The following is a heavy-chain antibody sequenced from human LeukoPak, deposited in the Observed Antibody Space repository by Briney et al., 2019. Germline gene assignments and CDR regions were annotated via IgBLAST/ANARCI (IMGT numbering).Heavy chain of an antibody. Sequence: ASVKVSCKASGYTFTSNYVHWVRQAPGQGLEWMGMINPSDGSTRHPQKAQGRVTMTRDTSTSTLYMELSSLRSEDTAVYYCARVRDVYNGNYFDYWGQGTLVTVSS. J-gene: IGHJ4*02. CDR3: ARVRDVYNGNYFDY. D-gene: IGHD5-24*01. CDR1: GYTFTSNY. V-gene: IGHV1-46*01. CDR2: INPSDGST.